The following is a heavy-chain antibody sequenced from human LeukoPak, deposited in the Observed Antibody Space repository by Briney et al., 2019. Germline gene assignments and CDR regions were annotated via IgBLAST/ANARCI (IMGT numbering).Heavy chain of an antibody. CDR2: INHSGST. Sequence: SETLSLTCAVYGGSFSGYYWSWIRQPPGKGLEWIGEINHSGSTNYNPSLKSRVTISVDTSKNQFSLKLSSVTAADTAVYYCASQMYSSSWLLYWCQGTLVTVSS. D-gene: IGHD6-13*01. J-gene: IGHJ4*02. CDR3: ASQMYSSSWLLY. V-gene: IGHV4-34*01. CDR1: GGSFSGYY.